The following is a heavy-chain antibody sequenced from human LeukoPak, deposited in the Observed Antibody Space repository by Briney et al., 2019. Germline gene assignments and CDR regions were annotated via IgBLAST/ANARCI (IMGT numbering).Heavy chain of an antibody. CDR1: GFTFSSYY. Sequence: GGSLRLSCAASGFTFSSYYIHWVRQAPGKGLVWVSRIDSDGNITTYADSVKGRFTISRDNAKNTLYLQMNSLRAEDTAVYYCARISYDSSGYYDYWGQGTPVTVSS. D-gene: IGHD3-22*01. CDR3: ARISYDSSGYYDY. CDR2: IDSDGNIT. V-gene: IGHV3-74*01. J-gene: IGHJ4*02.